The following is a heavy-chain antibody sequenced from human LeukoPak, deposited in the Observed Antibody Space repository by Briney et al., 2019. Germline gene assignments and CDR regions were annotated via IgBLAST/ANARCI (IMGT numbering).Heavy chain of an antibody. CDR1: GFTFSSHA. J-gene: IGHJ4*02. CDR2: ISGSGDST. V-gene: IGHV3-23*01. Sequence: GGSLRLSCAASGFTFSSHAMSWVRQAPGKGLEWVSGISGSGDSTNYADSVKGRFTISRDNSRNTLYLQMNSLRAEDTAVYYCAKASGSPYYFDYWGQGTLVTVSS. CDR3: AKASGSPYYFDY. D-gene: IGHD3-10*01.